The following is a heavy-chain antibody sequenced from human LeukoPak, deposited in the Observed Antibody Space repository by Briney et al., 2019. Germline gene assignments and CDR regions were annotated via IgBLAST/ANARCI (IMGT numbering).Heavy chain of an antibody. Sequence: GGSLRLSCAGSGFTFSNYWMTWVRQAPGKGLEWVANIKGDGSREYYVESVKGRFSISRDNAKNALYLQMNSLRIEDTAVYYCEAYGSVWGQGTLVTVSS. CDR1: GFTFSNYW. CDR3: EAYGSV. D-gene: IGHD4-17*01. CDR2: IKGDGSRE. J-gene: IGHJ4*02. V-gene: IGHV3-7*03.